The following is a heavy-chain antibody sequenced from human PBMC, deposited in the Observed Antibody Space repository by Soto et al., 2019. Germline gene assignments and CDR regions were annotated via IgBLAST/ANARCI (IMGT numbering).Heavy chain of an antibody. CDR3: AREGRAAAGYYYYYGMDV. Sequence: ASVKVSCKASGYTFTSYGISWVRQAPGQGLEWMGWISAYNGNTNYAQKLQGRVTMTTDTSTSTAYMELRSLRSDDTAVYYCAREGRAAAGYYYYYGMDVWGQGTTVTSP. D-gene: IGHD6-13*01. V-gene: IGHV1-18*01. J-gene: IGHJ6*02. CDR1: GYTFTSYG. CDR2: ISAYNGNT.